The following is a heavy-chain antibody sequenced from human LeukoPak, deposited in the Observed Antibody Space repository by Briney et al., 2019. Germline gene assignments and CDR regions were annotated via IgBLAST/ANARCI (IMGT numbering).Heavy chain of an antibody. J-gene: IGHJ4*02. CDR3: ARLQSDSHSTFDY. Sequence: KGGESLKISCKGSGYSFTSYWIGWVRQMPGKGLEWMGIIHPGDSDTRYSPSFQGQVTISADKSISTAYLQWSSLKASDTAMYYCARLQSDSHSTFDYWGQGTLVTVSS. V-gene: IGHV5-51*01. CDR1: GYSFTSYW. D-gene: IGHD5-18*01. CDR2: IHPGDSDT.